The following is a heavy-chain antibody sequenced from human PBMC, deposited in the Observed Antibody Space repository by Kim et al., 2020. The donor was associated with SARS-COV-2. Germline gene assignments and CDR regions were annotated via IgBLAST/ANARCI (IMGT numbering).Heavy chain of an antibody. D-gene: IGHD2-15*01. V-gene: IGHV1-69*13. CDR1: GDTLISYS. J-gene: IGHJ2*01. CDR3: ARDPVEAGYSGRYFDG. CDR2: INPVFGTA. Sequence: SVKVSCKVSGDTLISYSISWVRQAPGHGLEWMGGINPVFGTATYAQKFRDRVTITADESTSTSYMQLTSLRSDDTALYYCARDPVEAGYSGRYFDGWGGGSPLSVS.